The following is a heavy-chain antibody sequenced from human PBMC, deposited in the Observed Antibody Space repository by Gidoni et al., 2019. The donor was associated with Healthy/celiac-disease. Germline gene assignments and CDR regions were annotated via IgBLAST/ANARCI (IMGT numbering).Heavy chain of an antibody. D-gene: IGHD6-13*01. V-gene: IGHV3-48*01. CDR3: ARDVKLQQLVLNY. CDR2: ISSSSSTI. J-gene: IGHJ4*02. CDR1: GFTFSSYS. Sequence: EVQLVESGGGLVQPGGSLRLSCAASGFTFSSYSMNWVRQAPGKGLEWVSYISSSSSTIYYADSVKGRFTISRDNAKNSLYLQMNSLRAEDTAVYYCARDVKLQQLVLNYWGQGTLVTVSS.